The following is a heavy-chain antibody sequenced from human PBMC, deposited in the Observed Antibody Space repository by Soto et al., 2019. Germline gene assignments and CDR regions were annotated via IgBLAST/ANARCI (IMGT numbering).Heavy chain of an antibody. CDR3: ARDGLTMVRGVMSY. Sequence: SVKVSCKASRGTFSSYAISWVRQAPGQGLEWMGGIIPIFGTANYAQKFQGRVTITADESASTAYMELSSLRSEDTAVYYCARDGLTMVRGVMSYWGQGTLVTVSS. V-gene: IGHV1-69*13. CDR1: RGTFSSYA. D-gene: IGHD3-10*01. CDR2: IIPIFGTA. J-gene: IGHJ4*02.